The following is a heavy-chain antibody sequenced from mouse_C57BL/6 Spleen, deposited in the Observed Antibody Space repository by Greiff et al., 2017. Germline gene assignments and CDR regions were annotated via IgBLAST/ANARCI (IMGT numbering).Heavy chain of an antibody. CDR1: GFTFSSYA. D-gene: IGHD1-1*01. J-gene: IGHJ2*01. V-gene: IGHV5-9-1*02. Sequence: EVKVVESGEGLVKPGGSLKLSCAASGFTFSSYAMSWVRQTPEKRLEWVAYISSGGDYIYYADTVKGRFTISRDNARNTLYLQMSSLKSEDTAMYYCTRDGSSLYDLDYWGQGTTLTVSS. CDR2: ISSGGDYI. CDR3: TRDGSSLYDLDY.